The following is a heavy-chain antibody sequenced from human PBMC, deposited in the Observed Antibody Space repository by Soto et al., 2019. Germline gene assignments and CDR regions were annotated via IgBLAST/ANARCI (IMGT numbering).Heavy chain of an antibody. D-gene: IGHD1-20*01. V-gene: IGHV4-31*03. CDR2: IYYSGST. J-gene: IGHJ4*02. Sequence: QVQLQESGPGLVKPSQTLSLTCTVSGGSISSGGYYWSWIRQHPGKGLEWIGYIYYSGSTYYNPSLTSRVIISVDTSKNQFSRKLSSVTAADTAVYYCARDANYTWNYFDYWGQGTLVTVSS. CDR3: ARDANYTWNYFDY. CDR1: GGSISSGGYY.